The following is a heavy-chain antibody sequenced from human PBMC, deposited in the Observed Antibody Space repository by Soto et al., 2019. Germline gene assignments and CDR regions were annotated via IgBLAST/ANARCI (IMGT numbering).Heavy chain of an antibody. Sequence: GGSLRLSCAASGFTFSSYAMSWIRQAPGKGLEWVSYIVIGSDYTNYADSVKGRFTISRDNAKNSLYLEMNSLRAEDTAVYYCARLRASSWYLGGYLDYWGQGTLVTVSS. J-gene: IGHJ4*02. D-gene: IGHD6-13*01. CDR3: ARLRASSWYLGGYLDY. CDR1: GFTFSSYA. V-gene: IGHV3-11*06. CDR2: IVIGSDYT.